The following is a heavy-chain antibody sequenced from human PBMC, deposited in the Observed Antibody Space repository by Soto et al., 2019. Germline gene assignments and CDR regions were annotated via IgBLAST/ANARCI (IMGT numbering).Heavy chain of an antibody. D-gene: IGHD3-10*01. V-gene: IGHV4-31*03. Sequence: SETLSLTCTVSGGSISSGGYYWSWIRQHPGKGLEWIGYIYYSGSTYYNPSLKSRVTISVDTSKNQFSLKLSSVTAADTAVYYCARLLLWFGESPYSSGMDVWGQGTTVTVSS. CDR3: ARLLLWFGESPYSSGMDV. CDR2: IYYSGST. CDR1: GGSISSGGYY. J-gene: IGHJ6*02.